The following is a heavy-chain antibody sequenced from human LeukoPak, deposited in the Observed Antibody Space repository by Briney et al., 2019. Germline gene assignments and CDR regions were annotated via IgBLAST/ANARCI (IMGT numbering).Heavy chain of an antibody. CDR3: AKGAYDSSGYSYDY. Sequence: GGSLRLSCAASGFTFSNYGMHWVRQAPGKGLEWVAVISYDVSNKYYADSVKGRFTISRDNSENTLYLQMNSLRAEDTAVYYCAKGAYDSSGYSYDYWGQGTLVTVSS. D-gene: IGHD3-22*01. J-gene: IGHJ4*02. V-gene: IGHV3-30*18. CDR1: GFTFSNYG. CDR2: ISYDVSNK.